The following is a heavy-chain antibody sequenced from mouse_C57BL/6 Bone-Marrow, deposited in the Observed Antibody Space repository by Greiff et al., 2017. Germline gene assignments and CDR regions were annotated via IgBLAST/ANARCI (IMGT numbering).Heavy chain of an antibody. CDR1: GFTFSSYA. CDR3: TRSLLAWFAY. V-gene: IGHV5-9-1*02. D-gene: IGHD1-1*01. J-gene: IGHJ3*01. Sequence: EVMLMESGAGLVKPGGSLKLSCAASGFTFSSYAMSWVRQTPEKRLEWVAYISSGGDYIYYADTVKGRFTISRDNARNTLYLQMSSLKSEDTAMYYCTRSLLAWFAYWGQGTLVTVSA. CDR2: ISSGGDYI.